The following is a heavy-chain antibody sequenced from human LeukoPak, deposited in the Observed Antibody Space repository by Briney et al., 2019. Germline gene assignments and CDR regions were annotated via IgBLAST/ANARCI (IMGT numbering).Heavy chain of an antibody. CDR3: ARDQSACDYDFDY. CDR1: GFTFSSYA. D-gene: IGHD3-16*01. Sequence: PGRSLRLSCAASGFTFSSYAMHWVRQAPGKGLEWVALIWYDGSNKYYADSVKGRFTISRDNSKDTLYLQMNSLRAEDTAVYYCARDQSACDYDFDYWGQGTLVTVSS. CDR2: IWYDGSNK. J-gene: IGHJ4*02. V-gene: IGHV3-30*04.